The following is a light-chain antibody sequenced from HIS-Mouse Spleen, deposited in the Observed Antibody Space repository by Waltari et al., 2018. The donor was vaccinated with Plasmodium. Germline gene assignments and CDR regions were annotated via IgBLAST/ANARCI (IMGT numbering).Light chain of an antibody. Sequence: SYELTQPPSVSVSPRQTARIPCSGDALPKQYAYWYQQKPGQAPVLVIYKDSERPSGIPERFSGSSSGTTVTLTISGVQAEDEADYYCQSADSSGTYVFGTGTKVTVL. V-gene: IGLV3-25*03. CDR2: KDS. CDR3: QSADSSGTYV. J-gene: IGLJ1*01. CDR1: ALPKQY.